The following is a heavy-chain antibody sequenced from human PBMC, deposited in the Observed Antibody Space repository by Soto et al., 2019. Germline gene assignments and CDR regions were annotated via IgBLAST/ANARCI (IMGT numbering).Heavy chain of an antibody. V-gene: IGHV1-69*01. CDR3: ARGWGYDSSDYYYAY. CDR1: GGTFSGQA. Sequence: QVQLVQSGAEVRKPGSSVRVSCKASGGTFSGQAISWVRQAPGQGLEWMGGIIPMFGTANYAQKFQDRVTITADESTSTVYMELSSLRSEDTAIYYCARGWGYDSSDYYYAYWGQGTLVIVSS. J-gene: IGHJ4*02. D-gene: IGHD3-22*01. CDR2: IIPMFGTA.